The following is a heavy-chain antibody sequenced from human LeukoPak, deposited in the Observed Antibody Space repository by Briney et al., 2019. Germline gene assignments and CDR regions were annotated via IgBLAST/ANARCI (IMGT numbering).Heavy chain of an antibody. J-gene: IGHJ4*02. Sequence: GGSLRLSCAASGFTFSNHWMHWVRQAPGKGLVWVSRIDERGSNAMYADSVKGRFSISRDNAKNTVNLQMNSLRAEDTGVHYCIRDEALWRLDYWGQGTLVTVSS. CDR1: GFTFSNHW. V-gene: IGHV3-74*03. CDR2: IDERGSNA. D-gene: IGHD2-21*01. CDR3: IRDEALWRLDY.